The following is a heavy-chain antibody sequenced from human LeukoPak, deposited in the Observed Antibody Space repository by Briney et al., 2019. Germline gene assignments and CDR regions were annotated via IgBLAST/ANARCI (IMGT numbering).Heavy chain of an antibody. CDR1: GASISSYY. D-gene: IGHD4-17*01. CDR3: ASRSLIHGDTGPYDD. CDR2: IFYSGNT. Sequence: PSETLSLTCTVSGASISSYYWSWIRQPPGKGLEWIGYIFYSGNTNYNPSLKSRVTMSVDTSKNQFSLKLSSVTAADTAVYYCASRSLIHGDTGPYDDWGQGTLVTVSS. V-gene: IGHV4-59*01. J-gene: IGHJ4*02.